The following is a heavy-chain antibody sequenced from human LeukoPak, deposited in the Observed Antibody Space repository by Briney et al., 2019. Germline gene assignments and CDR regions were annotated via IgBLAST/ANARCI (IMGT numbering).Heavy chain of an antibody. CDR2: MNPNSGNT. V-gene: IGHV1-8*01. D-gene: IGHD2-8*01. CDR3: ARGGIKYCTNGVCYASYYYYYGMDV. Sequence: ASVTVSCTASGYTFTSYDIIWVRQATGQGREWMGWMNPNSGNTGYAQKFQGRVTMTRNTSISTDYMELSSLRSEDTAVYYCARGGIKYCTNGVCYASYYYYYGMDVWGQGTTVTVSS. CDR1: GYTFTSYD. J-gene: IGHJ6*02.